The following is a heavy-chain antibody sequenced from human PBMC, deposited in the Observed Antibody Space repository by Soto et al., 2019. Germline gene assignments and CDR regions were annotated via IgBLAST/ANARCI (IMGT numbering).Heavy chain of an antibody. CDR1: GGSISRGDYY. V-gene: IGHV4-30-4*01. Sequence: SETLSLTCPVSGGSISRGDYYWSWIRQPPGKGLEWIGYIYYSGSAYYNPSLKSRVTISVDTSKNQFSLKLRSVTAADTAVYYCARGPDGYSSDWYNWFDPWGQGTLVTVSS. CDR3: ARGPDGYSSDWYNWFDP. CDR2: IYYSGSA. D-gene: IGHD6-13*01. J-gene: IGHJ5*02.